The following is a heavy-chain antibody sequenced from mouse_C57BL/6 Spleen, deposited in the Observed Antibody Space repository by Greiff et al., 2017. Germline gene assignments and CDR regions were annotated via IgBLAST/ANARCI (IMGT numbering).Heavy chain of an antibody. V-gene: IGHV5-16*01. J-gene: IGHJ2*01. Sequence: VQLKESEGGLVQPGSSMKLSCTASGFTFSDYYMAWVRQVPEKGLEWVANINYDGSSTYYLDSLKSRFIISRDNAKNILYLQMSSLKSEDTATYYCARATTTVVPYFDYWGQGTMLTVSS. CDR2: INYDGSST. CDR1: GFTFSDYY. D-gene: IGHD1-1*01. CDR3: ARATTTVVPYFDY.